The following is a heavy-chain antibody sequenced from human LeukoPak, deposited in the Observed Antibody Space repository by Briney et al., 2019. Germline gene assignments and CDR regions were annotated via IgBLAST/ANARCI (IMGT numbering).Heavy chain of an antibody. CDR3: ATGNGWPYNWLDP. Sequence: GASVKVSCKVSGYTLTELSMHWVRQAPGKGLEWMGGFGPEDGETIYAQKFQGRVTMTEDTSTDTAYMELSSLRSEDTAVYYCATGNGWPYNWLDPWGQGTLVTVSS. D-gene: IGHD6-19*01. CDR2: FGPEDGET. CDR1: GYTLTELS. V-gene: IGHV1-24*01. J-gene: IGHJ5*02.